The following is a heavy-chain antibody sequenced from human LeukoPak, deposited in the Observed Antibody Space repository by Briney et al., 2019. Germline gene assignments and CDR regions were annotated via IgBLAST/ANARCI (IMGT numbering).Heavy chain of an antibody. V-gene: IGHV3-30-3*01. CDR2: ISYDGSNK. J-gene: IGHJ4*02. D-gene: IGHD3-22*01. CDR3: ARGYYYDSSGTDY. CDR1: GFTFSSYA. Sequence: QTGGSLRLSCAASGFTFSSYAMHWVRQAPGKGLEWVAVISYDGSNKYYADSVKGRFTISRDNSKNTLYPQMNSLRAEDTAVYYCARGYYYDSSGTDYWGQGTLVTVSS.